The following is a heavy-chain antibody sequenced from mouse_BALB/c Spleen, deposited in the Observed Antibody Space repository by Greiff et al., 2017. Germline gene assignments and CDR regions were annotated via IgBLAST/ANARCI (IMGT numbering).Heavy chain of an antibody. J-gene: IGHJ3*01. D-gene: IGHD1-1*01. CDR1: GYTFTSYW. CDR3: AYGTHFFAY. CDR2: IAPGSGST. Sequence: DLVKPGASVKLSCKASGYTFTSYWINWINQRPGQGLAWIGRIAPGSGSTYYNEMFKGKATLTVDTSSSTAYIQLSSLSSEDSAVYFCAYGTHFFAYWGQGTLVTVSA. V-gene: IGHV1S41*01.